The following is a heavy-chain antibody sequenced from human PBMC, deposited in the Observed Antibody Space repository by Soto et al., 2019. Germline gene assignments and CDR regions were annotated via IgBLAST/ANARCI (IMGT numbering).Heavy chain of an antibody. D-gene: IGHD2-15*01. CDR1: GFTFSSYE. J-gene: IGHJ6*02. V-gene: IGHV3-48*03. CDR3: ARGYCSGGSCFSYYYYYGMDV. CDR2: ISSSGSTI. Sequence: GGSLRLSCAASGFTFSSYEMNWVRQAPGKGLEWVSYISSSGSTIYYADSVKGRFTISRDNAKNSLYLQMNSPRAEDTAVYYCARGYCSGGSCFSYYYYYGMDVWGQGTTVTVSS.